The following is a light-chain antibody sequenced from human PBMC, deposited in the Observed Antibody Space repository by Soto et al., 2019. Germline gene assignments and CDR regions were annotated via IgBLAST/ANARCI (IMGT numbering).Light chain of an antibody. CDR3: MQALQTPIT. V-gene: IGKV2-28*01. Sequence: DIVMTQSPLSLPVTPGEPASISCRSSKSLLHSNGSNYLVWYLQKPGQSPQLLIYLGSNRASGVPDRFSGSGSGTDFTLEISRVEAEDVGVYYCMQALQTPITFGQGTRLEIK. CDR1: KSLLHSNGSNY. CDR2: LGS. J-gene: IGKJ5*01.